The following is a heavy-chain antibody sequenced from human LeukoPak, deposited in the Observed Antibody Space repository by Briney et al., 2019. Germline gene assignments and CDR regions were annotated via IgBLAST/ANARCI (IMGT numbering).Heavy chain of an antibody. D-gene: IGHD6-13*01. Sequence: GGSLRLSCAASGFTFSSYGMHWVRQAPGKGLEWVAVIWYDGSNKYYADSVKGRFTISRDNSKNTLYLQMNSLRAEDTAVYYCAKDRSSSWYEGPFNGMDVWGQGTTVTVSS. CDR2: IWYDGSNK. J-gene: IGHJ6*02. CDR3: AKDRSSSWYEGPFNGMDV. CDR1: GFTFSSYG. V-gene: IGHV3-30*02.